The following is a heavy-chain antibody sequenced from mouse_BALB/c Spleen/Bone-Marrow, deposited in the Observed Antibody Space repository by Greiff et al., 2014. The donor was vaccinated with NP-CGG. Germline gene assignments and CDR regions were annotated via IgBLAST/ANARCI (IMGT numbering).Heavy chain of an antibody. CDR2: INPAIGGT. V-gene: IGHV1-54*01. CDR1: GYTFTDSF. CDR3: ARFTRDY. J-gene: IGHJ2*01. Sequence: QVQLQQSGAELVRPGTSVKLSCKASGYTFTDSFIHWFKQRPEQGLEWIGRINPAIGGTTYNPKFKGKATLTADKSSNTAYMQLRSLTSDDSAVYFCARFTRDYWGQGTTLTVSS.